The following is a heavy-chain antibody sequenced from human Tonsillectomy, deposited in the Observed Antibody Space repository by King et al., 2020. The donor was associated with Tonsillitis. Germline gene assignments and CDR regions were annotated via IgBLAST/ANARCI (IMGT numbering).Heavy chain of an antibody. V-gene: IGHV4-34*01. J-gene: IGHJ4*02. Sequence: VQLQQWGAGLLKPSETLSLTCAVYGGSFSGYYWSWIRQPPGKGLEWIGEISHGGSTTYNPSLKSRVTMSVDTSKNQFSLLLISVTAADTAVYFCARGSPYYYDSSGYFPVWGQGTLVTVSS. D-gene: IGHD3-22*01. CDR2: ISHGGST. CDR1: GGSFSGYY. CDR3: ARGSPYYYDSSGYFPV.